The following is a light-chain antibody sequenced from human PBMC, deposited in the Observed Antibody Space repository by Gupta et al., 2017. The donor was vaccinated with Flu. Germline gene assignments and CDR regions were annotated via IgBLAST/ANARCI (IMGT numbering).Light chain of an antibody. Sequence: DIQLTQCASSLSASVGDRVSNTCRASQNISNYLNWYQQKPGKAPKLLIYVASTLQSGVPSRFSGSGSGTDFTLTISSLQPEDIATYYCQQNYNPPLTFGRGTKVEIK. V-gene: IGKV1-39*01. CDR2: VAS. J-gene: IGKJ4*01. CDR1: QNISNY. CDR3: QQNYNPPLT.